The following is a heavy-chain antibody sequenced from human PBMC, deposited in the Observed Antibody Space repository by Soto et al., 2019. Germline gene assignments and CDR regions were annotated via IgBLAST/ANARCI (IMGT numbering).Heavy chain of an antibody. CDR1: GGSISSGGYY. D-gene: IGHD2-2*01. CDR2: IYYSGST. CDR3: ARDRGVPAAI. J-gene: IGHJ4*02. Sequence: SETLSLTCTVSGGSISSGGYYWSWIRQHPGKGLEWIGYIYYSGSTYYNPSLKSRVTISVDTSKNQFSLKLSSVTAADTAVYYCARDRGVPAAIWSQGTLVTVSS. V-gene: IGHV4-31*03.